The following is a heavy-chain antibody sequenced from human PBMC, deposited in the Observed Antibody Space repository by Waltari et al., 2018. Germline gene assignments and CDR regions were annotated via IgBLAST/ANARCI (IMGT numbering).Heavy chain of an antibody. CDR3: ARLRLGLGWFDP. CDR2: ISGSGGST. J-gene: IGHJ5*02. CDR1: GFTFSSYA. D-gene: IGHD3-16*01. Sequence: EVQLLESGGGLVQPGGSLRLSCAASGFTFSSYAMSWVRQAPGKGLEGVSAISGSGGSTYYADAVKGRFTISRDNSKNTLYLQMNSLRAEDTAVYYCARLRLGLGWFDPWGQGTLVTVSS. V-gene: IGHV3-23*01.